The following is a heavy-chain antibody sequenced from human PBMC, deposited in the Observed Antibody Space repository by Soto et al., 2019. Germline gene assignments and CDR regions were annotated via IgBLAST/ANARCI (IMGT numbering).Heavy chain of an antibody. CDR1: GGSISSGGYY. CDR2: IYYSGST. D-gene: IGHD3-3*01. Sequence: SETLSLTCTVSGGSISSGGYYWSWIRQHPGKGLEWIGYIYYSGSTYYNPSLKSRVTISVDTSKNQFSLKLSSVTAADTAVYYCARDDSITIFGVVYDAFDIWGQGTMVTVSS. J-gene: IGHJ3*02. CDR3: ARDDSITIFGVVYDAFDI. V-gene: IGHV4-31*03.